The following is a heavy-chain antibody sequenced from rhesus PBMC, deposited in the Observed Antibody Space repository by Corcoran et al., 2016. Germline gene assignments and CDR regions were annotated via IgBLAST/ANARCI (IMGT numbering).Heavy chain of an antibody. CDR3: ARVLYYNIWTGYYPKYFDY. CDR2: INGNSGGT. D-gene: IGHD3-3*01. V-gene: IGHV4-80*01. CDR1: GGSFSSYW. J-gene: IGHJ4*01. Sequence: QVQLQESGPGLVKPSETLSLTCAVSGGSFSSYWWSWIRQPPGKGLEWIGEINGNSGGTNHNPPLKCRVTTSKDASKNLFSLELSSVTAADTAVYYWARVLYYNIWTGYYPKYFDYWGQGVLVTVSS.